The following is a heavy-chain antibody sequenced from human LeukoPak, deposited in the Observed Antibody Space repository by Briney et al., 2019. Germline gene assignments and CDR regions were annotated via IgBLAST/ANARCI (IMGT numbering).Heavy chain of an antibody. CDR2: IWYDGSQE. J-gene: IGHJ3*02. V-gene: IGHV3-33*01. D-gene: IGHD1-7*01. Sequence: PGGSLRLSCVASGFSFSNYGMHWVRQAPGRGLEWVADIWYDGSQEYYADSVKGRFTISRDNSKNTLDLQMNSLRVEDTAVYYCARDSGELRNSFDMWGHGTMVTVSS. CDR1: GFSFSNYG. CDR3: ARDSGELRNSFDM.